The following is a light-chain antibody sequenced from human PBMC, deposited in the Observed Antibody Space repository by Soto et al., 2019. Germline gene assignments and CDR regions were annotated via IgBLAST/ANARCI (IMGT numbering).Light chain of an antibody. CDR2: GAS. V-gene: IGKV3-15*01. CDR1: QSVSNY. J-gene: IGKJ5*01. Sequence: EIVMTQSPATLSVSPGERATLFCRASQSVSNYLAWYQQKSGQAPRLLSYGASTRATGIPARFSGSGSGTEFTLTISSLQSEDFAVYYCQQYNNWPPITFGQGTRLEIK. CDR3: QQYNNWPPIT.